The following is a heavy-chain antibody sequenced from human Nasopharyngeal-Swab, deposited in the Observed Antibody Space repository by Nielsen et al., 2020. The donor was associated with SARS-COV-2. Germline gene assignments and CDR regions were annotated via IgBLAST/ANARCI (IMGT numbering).Heavy chain of an antibody. J-gene: IGHJ6*01. Sequence: GGSLRLSCAASGFKFDEYAMSWVRQAPGKGLEWVSSISWNSGSMNYADSVKGRFIISRDNAKNSLYLQMNSLHQGPIGLPPGTLLQEHLWG. CDR3: TLLQEHL. CDR2: ISWNSGSM. V-gene: IGHV3-9*01. CDR1: GFKFDEYA.